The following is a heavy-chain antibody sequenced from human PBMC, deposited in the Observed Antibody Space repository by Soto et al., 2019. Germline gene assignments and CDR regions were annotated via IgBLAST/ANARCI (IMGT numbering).Heavy chain of an antibody. Sequence: PGGSLRLSCAASGFTFSDYYMSWIRQAPGKGLEWVSYISSSSSYTNYADSVKGRFTISRDNAKNSLYLQMNSLRAEDTAVYYCASFHYYGSGIFHWGQGTLVTVSS. J-gene: IGHJ4*02. CDR3: ASFHYYGSGIFH. D-gene: IGHD3-10*01. CDR2: ISSSSSYT. CDR1: GFTFSDYY. V-gene: IGHV3-11*03.